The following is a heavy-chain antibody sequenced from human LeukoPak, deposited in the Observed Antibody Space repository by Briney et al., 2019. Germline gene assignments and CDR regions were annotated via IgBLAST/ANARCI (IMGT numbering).Heavy chain of an antibody. CDR3: ARRSGSYYDY. D-gene: IGHD1-26*01. CDR1: GDSISSYY. V-gene: IGHV4-59*01. CDR2: INYSGST. Sequence: SETLSLTCTVSGDSISSYYWSWIRQPPGKGLEWIGYINYSGSTNYNPSLKSRVTISVDTSKNQFSLNLSSVTAADTAVYYCARRSGSYYDYWGQGTLVTVSS. J-gene: IGHJ4*02.